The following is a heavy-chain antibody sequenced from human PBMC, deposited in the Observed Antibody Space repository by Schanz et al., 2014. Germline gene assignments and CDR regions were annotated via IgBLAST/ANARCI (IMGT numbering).Heavy chain of an antibody. J-gene: IGHJ4*02. D-gene: IGHD3-9*01. V-gene: IGHV1-18*01. CDR3: ARDAADFYDILTEEDY. Sequence: QVQLVQSGAEVKKPGASVKVSCKASGYTFTTYAMSWVRQAPGQGLEWMGWISAYNGNTKYPQKLQGRVTMTTDTSTSTAHMELRSLRSDDTAVYYCARDAADFYDILTEEDYWGQGTLVTVSS. CDR2: ISAYNGNT. CDR1: GYTFTTYA.